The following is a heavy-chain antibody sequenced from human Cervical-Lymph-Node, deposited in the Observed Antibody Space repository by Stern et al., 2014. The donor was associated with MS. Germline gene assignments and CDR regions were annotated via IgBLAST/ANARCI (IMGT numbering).Heavy chain of an antibody. CDR3: ASLFDSSGYFDYS. J-gene: IGHJ4*02. CDR2: ITPFNGNT. D-gene: IGHD3-22*01. V-gene: IGHV1-45*02. Sequence: QMQLVQSGAEVRKTGSSVKVSCKASGHTFTYRYLHWVRHPPGQAPEWMGWITPFNGNTNYAQKFQDRVTITRDTSMNTAYMELSSLRSEDTAMYYCASLFDSSGYFDYSWGQGTLVTVSS. CDR1: GHTFTYRY.